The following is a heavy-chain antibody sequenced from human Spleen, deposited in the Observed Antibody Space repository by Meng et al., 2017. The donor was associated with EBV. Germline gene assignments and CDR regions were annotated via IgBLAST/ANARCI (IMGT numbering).Heavy chain of an antibody. V-gene: IGHV4-34*01. CDR2: INHGGGT. CDR3: ARCGRFGEFFDY. Sequence: QVQLQQWGAGLLQPSETLSLTCAVYGGSLSGYYWSWIRQPPGKGLEWIGEINHGGGTSYNPSLKSRVTMSLDTSMNHFSLKLTSVTAADTAVYYCARCGRFGEFFDYWGQGILVTGSS. D-gene: IGHD3-10*01. J-gene: IGHJ4*02. CDR1: GGSLSGYY.